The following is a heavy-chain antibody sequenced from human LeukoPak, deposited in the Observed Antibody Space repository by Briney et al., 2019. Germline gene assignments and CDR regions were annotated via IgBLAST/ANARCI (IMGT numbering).Heavy chain of an antibody. Sequence: GASVKVSCKASGYTFTGYYMHWVRQAPGQGLEWMGWINPNSGGTNYAQKFQGRVTMTRDTSISTAYMELSRLRSDDTAVYYCARGPPRSGSYGDPMLYWGQGTLVTVSS. J-gene: IGHJ4*02. CDR1: GYTFTGYY. CDR3: ARGPPRSGSYGDPMLY. CDR2: INPNSGGT. D-gene: IGHD1-26*01. V-gene: IGHV1-2*02.